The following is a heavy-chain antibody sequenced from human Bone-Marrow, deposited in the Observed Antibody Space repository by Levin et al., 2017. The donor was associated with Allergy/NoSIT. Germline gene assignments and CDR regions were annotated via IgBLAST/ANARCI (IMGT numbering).Heavy chain of an antibody. CDR2: IYYSGST. J-gene: IGHJ4*02. CDR1: GGSISSNNYY. D-gene: IGHD2-2*02. V-gene: IGHV4-39*01. CDR3: ARHEYCSSTSCYIGGTFFDY. Sequence: SETLSLTCTVSGGSISSNNYYWGWIRQPPGKGLEWIGTIYYSGSTYYNPSLKSRITISVDTSKNQFSLKLSSVTAADTAVYYCARHEYCSSTSCYIGGTFFDYWGQGTLVTVSS.